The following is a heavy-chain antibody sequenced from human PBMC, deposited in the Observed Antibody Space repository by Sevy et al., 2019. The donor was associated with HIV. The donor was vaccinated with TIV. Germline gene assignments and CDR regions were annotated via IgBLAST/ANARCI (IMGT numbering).Heavy chain of an antibody. CDR3: ARAWSGPYGMDV. J-gene: IGHJ6*02. V-gene: IGHV3-48*02. CDR2: IGSSSSTI. D-gene: IGHD3-3*01. Sequence: GGSLRLSCEAPGFTFSSYSMNWVRQAPGKGLEWVSYIGSSSSTIYYADSVKGQFTISRDNAKNSLYLQMNSLRDEDTAVYYCARAWSGPYGMDVWGQGTTVTVSS. CDR1: GFTFSSYS.